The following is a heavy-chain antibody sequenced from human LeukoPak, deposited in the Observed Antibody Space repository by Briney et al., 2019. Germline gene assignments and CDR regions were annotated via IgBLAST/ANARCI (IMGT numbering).Heavy chain of an antibody. J-gene: IGHJ4*02. CDR3: ARDQWLDY. CDR2: IGTSGNPI. D-gene: IGHD6-19*01. V-gene: IGHV3-48*01. CDR1: GFAFSGYI. Sequence: WGSLRLSCAASGFAFSGYIMNWVRQAPGKGLEWVSFIGTSGNPIYYADAVKGRFTVSRDNAKNSLYLQMNSLRAEDTAVYYCARDQWLDYWGQGTLVTVSS.